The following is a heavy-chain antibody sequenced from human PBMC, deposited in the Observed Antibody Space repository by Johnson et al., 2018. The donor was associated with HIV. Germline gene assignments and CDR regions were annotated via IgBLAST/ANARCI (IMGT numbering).Heavy chain of an antibody. D-gene: IGHD1-1*01. V-gene: IGHV3-13*01. CDR1: GFTLSSYD. J-gene: IGHJ3*02. CDR3: ASPAAGNGGAFDI. Sequence: VQLVESGGGLVQPGGSLRLSCAASGFTLSSYDMHWVRQVTGKGLEWVSSIGTTGDTYYPGSVKGRFTISRENANNSLYLQLNSLRAGDTAVYYCASPAAGNGGAFDIWGQGTMVTVSS. CDR2: IGTTGDT.